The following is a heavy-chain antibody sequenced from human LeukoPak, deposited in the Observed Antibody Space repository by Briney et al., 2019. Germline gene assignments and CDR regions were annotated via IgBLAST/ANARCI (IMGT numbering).Heavy chain of an antibody. Sequence: GGSLRLSCAASGFTFSSYSMNWVRQAPGKGLEWVSSISSSSSYIYYADSVKGRFTISRDNAKDSLYLQMNSLRAEDTAVYYCARAAYSSGWYGVLGYWGQGTLVIVSS. D-gene: IGHD6-19*01. V-gene: IGHV3-21*01. CDR3: ARAAYSSGWYGVLGY. CDR1: GFTFSSYS. J-gene: IGHJ4*02. CDR2: ISSSSSYI.